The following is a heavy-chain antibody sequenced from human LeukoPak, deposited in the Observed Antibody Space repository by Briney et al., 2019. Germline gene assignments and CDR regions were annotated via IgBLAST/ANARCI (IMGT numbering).Heavy chain of an antibody. V-gene: IGHV3-21*01. Sequence: GGSLRLSCAASGFTFSSFALSWVRQAPGKGLEWVSSISSSSSYIYYADSVKGRFTISRDNAKNSLYLQMNSLRAEDTAVYYCARAPGIDYWGQGTLVTVSS. CDR1: GFTFSSFA. CDR2: ISSSSSYI. J-gene: IGHJ4*02. CDR3: ARAPGIDY. D-gene: IGHD1-26*01.